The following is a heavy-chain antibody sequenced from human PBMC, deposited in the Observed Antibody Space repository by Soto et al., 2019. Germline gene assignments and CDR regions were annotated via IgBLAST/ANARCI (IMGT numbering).Heavy chain of an antibody. Sequence: PSETLSLTCTVPGGSISSYYWSWIRQPQGKELEWFGYIYYSGSTNYNPSLKSRVTISVDTSKNQFSLKLSSVTAADTAVYYCARGYDFWSGYPNYYYYYYMDVWGKGTTVTVSS. J-gene: IGHJ6*03. CDR2: IYYSGST. D-gene: IGHD3-3*01. CDR1: GGSISSYY. CDR3: ARGYDFWSGYPNYYYYYYMDV. V-gene: IGHV4-59*08.